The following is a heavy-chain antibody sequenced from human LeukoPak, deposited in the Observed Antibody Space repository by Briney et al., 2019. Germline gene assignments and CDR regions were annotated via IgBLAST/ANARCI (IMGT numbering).Heavy chain of an antibody. V-gene: IGHV4-59*08. CDR2: IYYSGST. CDR3: ARKTRDSSGWTFDY. Sequence: SETLSLTCTVPGGSISSYYWSWIRQHPGKGLEWIGYIYYSGSTNYNPSLKSRVTISVDTSKNQFSLKLSSVTAADTAVYYCARKTRDSSGWTFDYWGQGTLVTVSS. J-gene: IGHJ4*02. D-gene: IGHD6-19*01. CDR1: GGSISSYY.